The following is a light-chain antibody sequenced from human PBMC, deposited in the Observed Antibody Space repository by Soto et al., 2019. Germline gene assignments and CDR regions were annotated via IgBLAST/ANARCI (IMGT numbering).Light chain of an antibody. J-gene: IGKJ2*01. Sequence: DIQMTQSPSTLSASVGDGVTITCRASQSIGSGLAWYQQKPGKAPKLLIYKATNLQTGVPSRFSGSGSGTAFSLTISSLQPVDSATYYCQHYTDFHYTFGQGTKVEI. CDR1: QSIGSG. CDR3: QHYTDFHYT. V-gene: IGKV1-5*03. CDR2: KAT.